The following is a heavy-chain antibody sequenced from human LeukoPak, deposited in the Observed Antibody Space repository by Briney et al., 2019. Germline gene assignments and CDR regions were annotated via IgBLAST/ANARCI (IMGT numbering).Heavy chain of an antibody. CDR1: GFSFDPYW. CDR3: VREVYIPGSYSFDY. Sequence: GGSLRLSCAASGFSFDPYWMHWVRQAPGKRLAWVSRMNGDGSTRMYADSVEGRFTISRDNAKSTLYLQMHSLRVEDTAIYYCVREVYIPGSYSFDYWGQGALVTVIS. J-gene: IGHJ4*02. D-gene: IGHD3-10*01. V-gene: IGHV3-74*03. CDR2: MNGDGSTR.